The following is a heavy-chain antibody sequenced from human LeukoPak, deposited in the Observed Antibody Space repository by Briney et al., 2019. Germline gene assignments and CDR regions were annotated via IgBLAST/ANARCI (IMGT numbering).Heavy chain of an antibody. Sequence: SVKVSCKASGGTFSDYVISWVRQAPGQGLNWMGGISPLLGASKHTQNFHDRVTITADESTTTDYMELSDLRSADTAVYYCATYDVLTGFEYWGQGTLVTVSS. CDR1: GGTFSDYV. CDR2: ISPLLGAS. D-gene: IGHD3-9*01. CDR3: ATYDVLTGFEY. J-gene: IGHJ4*02. V-gene: IGHV1-69*13.